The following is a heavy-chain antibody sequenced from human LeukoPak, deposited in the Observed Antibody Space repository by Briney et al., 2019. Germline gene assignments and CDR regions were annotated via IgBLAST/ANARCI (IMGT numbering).Heavy chain of an antibody. CDR2: IYSGGST. Sequence: GGSLRLSCAASGFTFNTYSMSWVRQAPGKGLEWVSFIYSGGSTHYSDSVKCRFTISRDNSNNTLYLQMNSLRAEDTAVYYCARRAGDYSHPYDYWGQGTLVTVS. CDR1: GFTFNTYS. V-gene: IGHV3-53*01. CDR3: ARRAGDYSHPYDY. J-gene: IGHJ4*02. D-gene: IGHD3-22*01.